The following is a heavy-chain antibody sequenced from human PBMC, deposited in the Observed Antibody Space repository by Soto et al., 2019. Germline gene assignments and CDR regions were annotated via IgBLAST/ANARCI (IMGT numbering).Heavy chain of an antibody. CDR3: ARDLGIAAALLGDYYYGMDV. Sequence: QVQLVQSGAEVKKPGSSVKVSCKASGGTFSSYAISWVRQAPGQGLEWMGGIIPIFGTANYAQKFQGRVTITADESTSTAYMALSRLRSEDTAVYYCARDLGIAAALLGDYYYGMDVWGQGTTVTVSS. CDR2: IIPIFGTA. CDR1: GGTFSSYA. V-gene: IGHV1-69*01. D-gene: IGHD6-13*01. J-gene: IGHJ6*02.